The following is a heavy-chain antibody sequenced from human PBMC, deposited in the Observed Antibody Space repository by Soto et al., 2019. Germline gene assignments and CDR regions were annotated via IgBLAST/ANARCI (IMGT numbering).Heavy chain of an antibody. CDR1: GFTFSSYA. D-gene: IGHD3-3*01. CDR2: ISGSGGST. J-gene: IGHJ3*02. V-gene: IGHV3-23*01. CDR3: AKRRVLTIFGGYDAFDI. Sequence: GGSLRLSCAASGFTFSSYAMSWVRQAPGKGLEWVSAISGSGGSTYYADSVKGRFTISRDNSKNTLYLQMNSLRAEDTAVYYCAKRRVLTIFGGYDAFDIWGQGTMVT.